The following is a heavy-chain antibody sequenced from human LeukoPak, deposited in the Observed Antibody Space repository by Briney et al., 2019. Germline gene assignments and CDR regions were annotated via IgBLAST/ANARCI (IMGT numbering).Heavy chain of an antibody. V-gene: IGHV4-39*01. CDR1: GGSISSSSYY. D-gene: IGHD1-14*01. CDR3: ASINPYYYYYMDV. Sequence: SETLSLTCTVSGGSISSSSYYWGWIRQPPGKGLEWIGSIYYSGSTYYNPSLKSRVTISVDTSKNQFSLKLSSVTAADTAVYYCASINPYYYYYMDVWGKGTTVTVSS. J-gene: IGHJ6*03. CDR2: IYYSGST.